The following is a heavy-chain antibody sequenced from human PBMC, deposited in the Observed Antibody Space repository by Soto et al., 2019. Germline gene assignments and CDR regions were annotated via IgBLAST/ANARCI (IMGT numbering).Heavy chain of an antibody. CDR3: VRVGGSGWTLDF. CDR1: GYTFTAFA. D-gene: IGHD6-25*01. V-gene: IGHV1-3*01. CDR2: INVGNGDT. J-gene: IGHJ4*02. Sequence: QVHLVQSGAEVKKPGASVKVSCKTSGYTFTAFAVHWVRQASGQRLEWMGWINVGNGDTKSSQNLQGRVTITSDTSASTVYMELSSLRSEDTAVYVCVRVGGSGWTLDFWGQGTLVTVSS.